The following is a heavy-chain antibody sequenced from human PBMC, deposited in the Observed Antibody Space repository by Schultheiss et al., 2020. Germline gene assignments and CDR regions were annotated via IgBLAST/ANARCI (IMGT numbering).Heavy chain of an antibody. V-gene: IGHV1-2*02. CDR1: GYTFTGYY. CDR3: AKGQLTDNWFDP. Sequence: ASVKVSCKASGYTFTGYYMHWVRQAPGQGLEWMGWINPNSGGTNYAQKFQGRVTMTRDTSISTAYMELRSLRSDDTALYYCAKGQLTDNWFDPWGQGTLVTVSS. CDR2: INPNSGGT. D-gene: IGHD4/OR15-4a*01. J-gene: IGHJ5*02.